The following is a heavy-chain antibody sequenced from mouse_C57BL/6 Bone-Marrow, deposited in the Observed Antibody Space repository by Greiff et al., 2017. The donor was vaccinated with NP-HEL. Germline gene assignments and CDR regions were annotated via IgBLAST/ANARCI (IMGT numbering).Heavy chain of an antibody. CDR3: AKNSYYYGSSLDY. CDR2: IWRGGST. D-gene: IGHD1-1*01. CDR1: GFSLTSYG. J-gene: IGHJ2*01. V-gene: IGHV2-5*01. Sequence: VQRVESGPGLVQPSQSLSITCTVSGFSLTSYGVHWVRQSPGKGLEWLGVIWRGGSTDYNAAFMSRLSITKDNSKRQVFFKMNSLQADDTAIYYCAKNSYYYGSSLDYWGQGTTLTVSS.